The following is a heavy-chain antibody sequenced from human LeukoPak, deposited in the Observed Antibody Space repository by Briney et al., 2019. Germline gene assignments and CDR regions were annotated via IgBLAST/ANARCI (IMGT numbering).Heavy chain of an antibody. CDR2: ISGSGGST. CDR1: GFTFSSYA. CDR3: ARDIHSVAFDI. Sequence: GGSLRLSCAASGFTFSSYAMSWVRQAPGKGLEWVSAISGSGGSTYYADSVKGRFTISRDNSKNTLYLRMNSLGVEDTAVYYCARDIHSVAFDIWGQGTMVTVSS. V-gene: IGHV3-23*01. J-gene: IGHJ3*02.